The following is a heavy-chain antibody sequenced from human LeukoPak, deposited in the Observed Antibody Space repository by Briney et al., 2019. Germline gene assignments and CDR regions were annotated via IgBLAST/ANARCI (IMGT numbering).Heavy chain of an antibody. CDR1: GYTFTSYG. CDR3: ARTDSSSWSGPVDYYYMDV. Sequence: GASVKVSCKASGYTFTSYGVSWVRQAPGQGLEWMGWISAYNGKTNYAQKLQGRVTMTTDTSTSTAYMELRSLRSDDTAVYYCARTDSSSWSGPVDYYYMDVWGKGTTVTVSS. D-gene: IGHD6-13*01. V-gene: IGHV1-18*01. J-gene: IGHJ6*03. CDR2: ISAYNGKT.